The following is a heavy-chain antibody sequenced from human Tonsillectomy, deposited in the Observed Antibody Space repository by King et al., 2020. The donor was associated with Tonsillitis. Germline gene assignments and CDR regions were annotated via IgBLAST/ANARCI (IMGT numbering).Heavy chain of an antibody. V-gene: IGHV5-51*03. Sequence: VQLVESGAEVKKPGESLKISCTGSGYSFTNYWIAWVRQMPGKGLEWMGIIYPGDSHTTYSPSFQGQVTISVDKSINTAYLQWDSLKASDTAIYYCARCMVVAAYDVFDIWGQGTMVTVSS. CDR1: GYSFTNYW. CDR2: IYPGDSHT. D-gene: IGHD2-15*01. CDR3: ARCMVVAAYDVFDI. J-gene: IGHJ3*02.